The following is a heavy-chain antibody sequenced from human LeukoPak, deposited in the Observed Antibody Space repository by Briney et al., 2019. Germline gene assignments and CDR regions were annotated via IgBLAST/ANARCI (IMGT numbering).Heavy chain of an antibody. J-gene: IGHJ4*02. Sequence: SETLSLTCTVSGGSISSSSYYWGWIRQPPGKGLAGFGRIYYSGSTYYNPSLKSRVTISVDTSKNQFSLKLTSVTAADTAVYYCARPSRGDSYEFDYWGQGTLVTVSS. CDR1: GGSISSSSYY. CDR3: ARPSRGDSYEFDY. CDR2: IYYSGST. V-gene: IGHV4-39*01. D-gene: IGHD5-18*01.